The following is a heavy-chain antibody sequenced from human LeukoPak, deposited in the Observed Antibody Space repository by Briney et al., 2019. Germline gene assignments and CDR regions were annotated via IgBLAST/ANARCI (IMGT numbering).Heavy chain of an antibody. CDR3: ARGHYYDSSGSADY. CDR1: GYTFTGYY. J-gene: IGHJ4*02. Sequence: ASVKVSCKASGYTFTGYYMHWVRQAPGQGLEWMGWINPNSGGTNYAQKFQGWVTMTRDTSIITAYMELSRLRSDDTAVYYCARGHYYDSSGSADYWGQGTLVTVSS. V-gene: IGHV1-2*04. CDR2: INPNSGGT. D-gene: IGHD3-22*01.